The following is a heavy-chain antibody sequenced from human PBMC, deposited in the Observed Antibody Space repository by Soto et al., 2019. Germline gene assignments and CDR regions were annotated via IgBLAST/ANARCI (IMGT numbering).Heavy chain of an antibody. Sequence: ASVKVSCKASGYTFTSSGMSWVRQAPGQGLEWMGWISAHTGSSEYAQRFQGRVTMTTDRSTSTAYMELRSLRSDDTAVYYCASLAPYYDILTGYYTPFDYWGQGTLVTVSS. D-gene: IGHD3-9*01. CDR2: ISAHTGSS. CDR1: GYTFTSSG. J-gene: IGHJ4*02. CDR3: ASLAPYYDILTGYYTPFDY. V-gene: IGHV1-18*01.